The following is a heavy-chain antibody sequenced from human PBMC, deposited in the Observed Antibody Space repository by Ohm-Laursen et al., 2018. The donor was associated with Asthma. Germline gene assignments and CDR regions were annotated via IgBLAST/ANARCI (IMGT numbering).Heavy chain of an antibody. Sequence: ASVKVSCKASGGTFSSYAISWVRQAPGQGLEWMGGIIPIFGTANYAQKFQGRVTITADESTSTAYMELSSLKAEDTAVYYCARVYSFGPSTADYGDDYWGQGTLVTVSS. CDR2: IIPIFGTA. V-gene: IGHV1-69*13. CDR1: GGTFSSYA. D-gene: IGHD4-17*01. J-gene: IGHJ4*02. CDR3: ARVYSFGPSTADYGDDY.